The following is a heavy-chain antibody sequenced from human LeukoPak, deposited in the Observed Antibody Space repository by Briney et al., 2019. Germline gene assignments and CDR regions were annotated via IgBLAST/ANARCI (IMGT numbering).Heavy chain of an antibody. V-gene: IGHV3-53*01. J-gene: IGHJ4*02. CDR1: GFTVRSNY. CDR3: ARVAGWIYYFDY. CDR2: IYRGGST. D-gene: IGHD2-2*03. Sequence: GGSLRLSCAASGFTVRSNYMSWVREAPGKGLEWVSVIYRGGSTYYADSVKGRFTISRDNSKNTLYLQMNSLRAEDTAVYYCARVAGWIYYFDYWGQGTLVTVSS.